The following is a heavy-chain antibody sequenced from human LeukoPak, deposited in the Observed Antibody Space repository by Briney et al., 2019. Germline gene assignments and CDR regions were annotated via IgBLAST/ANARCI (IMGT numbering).Heavy chain of an antibody. CDR3: ARTIVGATGADY. V-gene: IGHV3-48*04. Sequence: GGSLRLSCAASGFIFSSYPMNWVRQAPGKGLEWLSQITGSSDTIYYADSLKGRFTVSRDNAKNSLYLQMNSLRAEDTAVYYCARTIVGATGADYWGQGTLVIVSS. J-gene: IGHJ4*02. CDR1: GFIFSSYP. D-gene: IGHD1-26*01. CDR2: ITGSSDTI.